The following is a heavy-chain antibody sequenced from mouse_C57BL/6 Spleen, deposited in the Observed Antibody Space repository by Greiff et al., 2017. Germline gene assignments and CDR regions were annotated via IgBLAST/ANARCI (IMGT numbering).Heavy chain of an antibody. J-gene: IGHJ3*01. CDR3: ARGWDVSWFAY. D-gene: IGHD4-1*01. CDR1: GFTFTDYY. CDR2: IRNKANGYTT. Sequence: EVKLMESGGGLVQPGGSLSLSCAASGFTFTDYYMSWVRQPPGKALEWLGFIRNKANGYTTEYSASVKGRFTISRDNSQSILYLQMNALRAEDSATYYCARGWDVSWFAYWGQGTLVTVSA. V-gene: IGHV7-3*01.